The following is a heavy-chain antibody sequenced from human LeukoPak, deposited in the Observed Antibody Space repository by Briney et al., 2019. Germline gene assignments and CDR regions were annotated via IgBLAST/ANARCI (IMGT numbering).Heavy chain of an antibody. D-gene: IGHD6-13*01. CDR1: GYTFTGYY. CDR3: ARIGPKNSIAAAGTNNWFDP. V-gene: IGHV1-18*04. J-gene: IGHJ5*02. Sequence: ASVKVSCKASGYTFTGYYMHWVRQAPGQGLEWMGWISAYNGNTNYAQKLQGRVTMTTDTSTSTAYMELRSLRSDDTAVYYCARIGPKNSIAAAGTNNWFDPWGQGTLVTVSS. CDR2: ISAYNGNT.